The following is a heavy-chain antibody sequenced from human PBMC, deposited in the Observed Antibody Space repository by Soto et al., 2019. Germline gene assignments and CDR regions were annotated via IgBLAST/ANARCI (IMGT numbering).Heavy chain of an antibody. CDR2: INQSGSI. V-gene: IGHV4-34*01. Sequence: QVQLQQWGAGLLKPSETLSLTCAVYGGLISGYYWNWIRQPPGKGLEWIGEINQSGSINYNPSLTSRVTIPVDTSKNQFSLHLSSVTAADTAVYYCARGWGRIFDYWGQGSLVTVSS. J-gene: IGHJ4*02. CDR1: GGLISGYY. D-gene: IGHD7-27*01. CDR3: ARGWGRIFDY.